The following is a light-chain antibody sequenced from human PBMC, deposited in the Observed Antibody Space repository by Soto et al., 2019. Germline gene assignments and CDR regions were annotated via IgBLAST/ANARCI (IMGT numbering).Light chain of an antibody. J-gene: IGKJ5*01. V-gene: IGKV3-15*01. Sequence: VLTQSPAGLSVSPGERATLCCRASHNVGTNLAWYQHKPGQAPRLLISGASTRATGVPVRFSGSGSETEFALTISSLQSEDFTVYFCQQYNTRPQTFGQGTRLEI. CDR1: HNVGTN. CDR2: GAS. CDR3: QQYNTRPQT.